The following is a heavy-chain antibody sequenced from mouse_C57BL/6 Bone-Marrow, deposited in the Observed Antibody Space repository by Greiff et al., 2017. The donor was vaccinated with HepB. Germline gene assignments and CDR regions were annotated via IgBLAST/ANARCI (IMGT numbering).Heavy chain of an antibody. CDR2: GQGLEWIG. J-gene: IGHJ4*01. Sequence: VKLMESGPELARPWASVKISCQAFYTFSSRVHFAIRDTNYWMQWVKQRPGQGLEWIGAIYPGNGDTSYNQKFKGKATLTADKSSSTAYMQLSSLTSEDSAVYYCAWGSGYEYYAMDYWGQGTSVTVSS. V-gene: IGHV1-87*01. CDR3: SEDSAVYYCAWGSGYEYYAMDY. CDR1: YTFSSRVH. D-gene: IGHD3-2*02.